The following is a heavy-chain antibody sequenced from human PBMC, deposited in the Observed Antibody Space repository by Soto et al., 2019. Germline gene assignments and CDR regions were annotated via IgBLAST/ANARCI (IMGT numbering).Heavy chain of an antibody. J-gene: IGHJ4*02. D-gene: IGHD5-12*01. CDR1: GDTFGTFA. CDR3: APTPRGYTAFFEY. Sequence: VQLVQSGAEVKKPGSSVKVSCKTAGDTFGTFAVNWMRQAPGHGLEWLGGGVPVFGTPNYSPTFQDRVTITADESASTSFMELTGLKSDDAAVYFCAPTPRGYTAFFEYWGLGTQVTVSS. V-gene: IGHV1-69*12. CDR2: GVPVFGTP.